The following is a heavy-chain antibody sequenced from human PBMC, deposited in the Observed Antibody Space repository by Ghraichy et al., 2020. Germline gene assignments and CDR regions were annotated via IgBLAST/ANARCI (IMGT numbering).Heavy chain of an antibody. Sequence: SQTLSHTCVISGDSLSSNGVAWNWIRQSPSRGLEWLGRTYYRSKWYSEYAISVKSRITINPDTSKNQFSLHLSSLTPGDTALYYCVRGQWSAFNFWGQGTLVTVSS. CDR1: GDSLSSNGVA. CDR3: VRGQWSAFNF. D-gene: IGHD6-19*01. CDR2: TYYRSKWYS. V-gene: IGHV6-1*01. J-gene: IGHJ4*02.